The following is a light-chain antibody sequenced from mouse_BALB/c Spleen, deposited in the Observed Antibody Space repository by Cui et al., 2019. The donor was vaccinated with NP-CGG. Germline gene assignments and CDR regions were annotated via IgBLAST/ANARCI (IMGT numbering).Light chain of an antibody. J-gene: IGLJ1*01. V-gene: IGLV1*01. CDR2: GTN. CDR3: ALWYSNHWV. Sequence: AVVTQESALTTSPGETVTLTCRSSTGAVTTSNYANWVQEKPDHLFTGLIGGTNNRVPGVPARLSGSLIGDKAALIITGAQTEDEAIYFCALWYSNHWVFGGGTKLTVL. CDR1: TGAVTTSNY.